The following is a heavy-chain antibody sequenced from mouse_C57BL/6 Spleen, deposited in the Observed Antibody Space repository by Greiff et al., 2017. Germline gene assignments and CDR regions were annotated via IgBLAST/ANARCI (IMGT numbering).Heavy chain of an antibody. Sequence: VKQSCKASGYTFTSYWLHWVKQRPGQGLEWIGEIDPSASYTNYNQKFKGKSTLTVDKSSSTAYMQLSSLTSEDSAVYYCARYGYYVSYAMDYWGQGTSVTVSS. CDR3: ARYGYYVSYAMDY. CDR1: GYTFTSYW. CDR2: IDPSASYT. D-gene: IGHD2-3*01. J-gene: IGHJ4*01. V-gene: IGHV1-69*01.